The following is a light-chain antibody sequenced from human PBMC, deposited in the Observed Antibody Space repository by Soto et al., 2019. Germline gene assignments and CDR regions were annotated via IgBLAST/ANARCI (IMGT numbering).Light chain of an antibody. CDR1: QGIDNY. J-gene: IGKJ4*01. Sequence: DIQMTQSPSSLSASVGDRVTITCRASQGIDNYLAWFQQKPGKAPRSLIYAASSSQTGVPSKFSGSGSGTDFILTISSLQPEDSATYYCHKYNSYPLTFGGGTKVEIK. CDR2: AAS. V-gene: IGKV1-16*02. CDR3: HKYNSYPLT.